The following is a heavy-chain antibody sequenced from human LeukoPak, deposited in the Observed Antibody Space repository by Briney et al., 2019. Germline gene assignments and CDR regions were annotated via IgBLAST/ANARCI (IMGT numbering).Heavy chain of an antibody. CDR3: ARTATVTNGRWFDP. Sequence: TLSLTCTFSGASISNYFWSWIRQPPGKALEWLARIDWDDDKYYSTSLKTRLTISKDTSKNQVVLTMTNMDPADTATYYCARTATVTNGRWFDPWGQGTLVTVSS. J-gene: IGHJ5*02. V-gene: IGHV2-70*11. CDR1: GASISNYF. CDR2: IDWDDDK. D-gene: IGHD4-11*01.